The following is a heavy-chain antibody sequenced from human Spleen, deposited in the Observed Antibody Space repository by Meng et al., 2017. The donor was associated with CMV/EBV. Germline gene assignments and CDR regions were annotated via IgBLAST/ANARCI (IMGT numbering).Heavy chain of an antibody. J-gene: IGHJ3*02. V-gene: IGHV3-64*02. Sequence: GESLKISCAASGFTFSSYAMHWVRQAPGKGLEYASAISSNGGSTYYADSVKGRFTISRDNSKNTLYLQMGSLRAEDMAVYYCARGVVVPAAPRDAFDIWGQGTMVTVSS. CDR3: ARGVVVPAAPRDAFDI. D-gene: IGHD2-2*01. CDR1: GFTFSSYA. CDR2: ISSNGGST.